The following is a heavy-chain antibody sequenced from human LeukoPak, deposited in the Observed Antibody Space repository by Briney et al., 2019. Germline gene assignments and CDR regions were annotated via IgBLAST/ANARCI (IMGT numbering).Heavy chain of an antibody. V-gene: IGHV3-30*04. D-gene: IGHD4-17*01. CDR1: GFTFSSYA. CDR3: AKDWRGRTVTTRWVSYYYYMDV. Sequence: GGSLRLSCAASGFTFSSYAMHWVRQAPGKGLEWVAVISYDGSNKYYADSVKGRFTISRDNSKNTLYLQMNSLRAEDTAVYYCAKDWRGRTVTTRWVSYYYYMDVWGKGTTVTVSS. CDR2: ISYDGSNK. J-gene: IGHJ6*03.